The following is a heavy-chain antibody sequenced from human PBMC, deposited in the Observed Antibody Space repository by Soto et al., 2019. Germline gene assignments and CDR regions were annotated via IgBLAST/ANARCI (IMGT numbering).Heavy chain of an antibody. V-gene: IGHV3-15*01. Sequence: GGSLSLSCVASGICFNSAWMSWVRQAPGKWLEWVGRVKSKSNGETADYAAPVKGRFTISRDDSRNTVYLHMNNLTTEDPAVYYCSSVVLPVPMWVSFYHNHWPQGXRISVYS. CDR1: GICFNSAW. CDR2: VKSKSNGETA. J-gene: IGHJ5*02. CDR3: SSVVLPVPMWVSFYHNH. D-gene: IGHD3-16*02.